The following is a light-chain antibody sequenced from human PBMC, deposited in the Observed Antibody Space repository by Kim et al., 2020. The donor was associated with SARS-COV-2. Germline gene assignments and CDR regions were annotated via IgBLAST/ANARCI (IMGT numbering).Light chain of an antibody. Sequence: EIVLTQSPATLSLSPGERATLSCRSSQSVDRFLAWYQQKPGQAPRLLIYDASNRATGIPARFSGSGSGTDFTLTTSSLEPEDFAVYYCQHRINWPLTFGQGTRLEIK. CDR3: QHRINWPLT. CDR1: QSVDRF. V-gene: IGKV3-11*01. J-gene: IGKJ5*01. CDR2: DAS.